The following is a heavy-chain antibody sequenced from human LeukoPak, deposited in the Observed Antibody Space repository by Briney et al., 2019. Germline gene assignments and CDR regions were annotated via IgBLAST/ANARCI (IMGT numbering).Heavy chain of an antibody. D-gene: IGHD5-24*01. V-gene: IGHV4-30-4*01. CDR2: IYYSGST. J-gene: IGHJ3*02. CDR3: ARGSWGDGYNLWSAFDI. Sequence: SETLSLTCTVSGVSISSGDYYWSWIRQPPGKGLEWIGYIYYSGSTYYNPSLKSRVTISVDTSKNQFSLKLSSVTAADTAVYYCARGSWGDGYNLWSAFDIWGQGTMVTVSS. CDR1: GVSISSGDYY.